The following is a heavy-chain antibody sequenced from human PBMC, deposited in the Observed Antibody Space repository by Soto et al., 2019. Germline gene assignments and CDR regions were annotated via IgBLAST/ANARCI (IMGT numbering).Heavy chain of an antibody. CDR1: GGSISSYY. Sequence: QVQLQESGPGLVKPSETLSLTCTVSGGSISSYYWSWIRQPPGKGLEWIGYIYYSGSTNYNPSLTSRVTISVPPSTTPFSLNLSSVTAADTAVYYCASVWGVAFDLWGQGTMVTVSS. D-gene: IGHD3-10*01. V-gene: IGHV4-59*01. J-gene: IGHJ3*01. CDR2: IYYSGST. CDR3: ASVWGVAFDL.